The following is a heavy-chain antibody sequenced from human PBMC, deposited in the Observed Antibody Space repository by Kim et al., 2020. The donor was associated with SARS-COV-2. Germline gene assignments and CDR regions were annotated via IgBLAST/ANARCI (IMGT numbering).Heavy chain of an antibody. CDR2: TT. J-gene: IGHJ5*02. D-gene: IGHD3-10*01. V-gene: IGHV3-23*01. CDR3: AKEGLREP. Sequence: TTYYANSVRGRFTISRDNSKNTLYLQMNRLRAEDTAVYYCAKEGLREPWGQGTLVTVS.